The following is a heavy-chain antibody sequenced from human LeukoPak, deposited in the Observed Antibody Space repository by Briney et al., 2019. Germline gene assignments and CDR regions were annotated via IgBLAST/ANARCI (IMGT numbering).Heavy chain of an antibody. J-gene: IGHJ6*02. V-gene: IGHV1-2*02. CDR3: ARVGIVGATTSTYYYYGVDV. CDR1: GYTFTGYY. D-gene: IGHD1-26*01. Sequence: ASVKVSCKASGYTFTGYYMHWVRQAPGQGLEWMGWINPNSGGTNYAQKFQGRVTMTRDTSISTAYMELSRLRSDDTAVYYCARVGIVGATTSTYYYYGVDVWGQGTTVTVSS. CDR2: INPNSGGT.